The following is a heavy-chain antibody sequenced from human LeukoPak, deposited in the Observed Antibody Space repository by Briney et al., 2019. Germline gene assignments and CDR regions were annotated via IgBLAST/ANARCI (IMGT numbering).Heavy chain of an antibody. CDR3: ARRLIHGDYDRSPFDY. CDR2: ISTYTGNT. J-gene: IGHJ4*02. V-gene: IGHV1-18*04. D-gene: IGHD4-17*01. Sequence: ASVKVSCKASGYTFTSYYMHWVRQAPGQGLEWMGWISTYTGNTNYAQKLQGRVTMTTDTSTSTAYMALRSLRSDDTAVYYCARRLIHGDYDRSPFDYWGQGTLVTVSS. CDR1: GYTFTSYY.